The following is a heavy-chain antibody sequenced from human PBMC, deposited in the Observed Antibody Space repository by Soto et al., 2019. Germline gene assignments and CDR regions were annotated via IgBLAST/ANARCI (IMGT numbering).Heavy chain of an antibody. CDR1: GYSISSGYY. J-gene: IGHJ4*02. V-gene: IGHV4-38-2*01. CDR2: IYHSGST. CDR3: ARGVAAGRGYYFDY. Sequence: TSETLSLTCAVSGYSISSGYYWGWIRQPPGKGLEWIGSIYHSGSTYYNPSLKSRVTISVDTSKNQFSLKLSSVTAADTAVYYCARGVAAGRGYYFDYWGQGTLVTSPQ. D-gene: IGHD6-13*01.